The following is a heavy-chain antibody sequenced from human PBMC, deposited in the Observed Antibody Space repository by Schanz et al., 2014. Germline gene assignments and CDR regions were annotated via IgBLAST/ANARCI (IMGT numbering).Heavy chain of an antibody. V-gene: IGHV3-30*04. CDR2: ISYDGSNQ. Sequence: QVQLVESGGGVVQPGRSLRLSCAASGFTVRSYAMHWVRQAPGKGLEWVAAISYDGSNQYYTDSVKGRFTVSRDNSKNIVYLQMNRLRAEDTAVYYCANRGHLRGWFDSWGQGILVTVSS. CDR3: ANRGHLRGWFDS. CDR1: GFTVRSYA. D-gene: IGHD3-10*01. J-gene: IGHJ5*01.